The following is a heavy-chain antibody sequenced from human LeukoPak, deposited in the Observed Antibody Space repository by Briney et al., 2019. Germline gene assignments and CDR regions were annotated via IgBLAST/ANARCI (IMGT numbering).Heavy chain of an antibody. CDR2: IKEDGSEK. D-gene: IGHD3-10*01. CDR1: GFIFNTYW. CDR3: ARDPFGVGIDY. V-gene: IGHV3-7*01. Sequence: PGGSLRLSCAASGFIFNTYWMSWVRQAPGKGLEWVANIKEDGSEKYYVDSVRGRFAISRDNAENSLYLQMNSLRVEDTAVYFCARDPFGVGIDYWGQGTLVTVSS. J-gene: IGHJ4*02.